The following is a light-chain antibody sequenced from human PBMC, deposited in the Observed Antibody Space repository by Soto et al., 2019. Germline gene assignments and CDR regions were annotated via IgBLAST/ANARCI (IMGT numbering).Light chain of an antibody. J-gene: IGKJ5*01. CDR1: QSVGGSS. CDR3: QQYGTLPIT. Sequence: ETVLTQSPGTLSLSPGERATVSCRASQSVGGSSLAWYQQRPGQAPRLLIYDTSSRATGIPDRFSGSGSGTDFTLTIGRLEPEDFAVYYCQQYGTLPITFGQGTRLEIK. CDR2: DTS. V-gene: IGKV3-20*01.